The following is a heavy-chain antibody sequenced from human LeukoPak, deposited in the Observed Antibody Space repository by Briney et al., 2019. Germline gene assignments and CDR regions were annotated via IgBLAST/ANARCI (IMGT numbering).Heavy chain of an antibody. V-gene: IGHV1-46*01. CDR2: INRSGGGT. D-gene: IGHD4-17*01. Sequence: ASVKVSCKASGYTFTSYGISWVRQAPGQGLEWMGIINRSGGGTSYAQKFQGRVTMTSDTPTSTVYMELSSLRSEDTAVYYCAAADATTESGFDYWGQGTLVTVSS. J-gene: IGHJ4*02. CDR3: AAADATTESGFDY. CDR1: GYTFTSYG.